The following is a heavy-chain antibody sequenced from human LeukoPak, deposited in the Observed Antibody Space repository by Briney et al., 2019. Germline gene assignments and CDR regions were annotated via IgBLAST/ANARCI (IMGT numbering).Heavy chain of an antibody. CDR1: GFTFSSYS. Sequence: TGGSLRLSCAASGFTFSSYSMNWVRQAPGKGLEWVAFISYGGTNKYYGDSVKGRFTISRDKNTLYLQMNSLRPEDTAVYYCAKVADHYDSSGYQGFDSWGQGTLVTVSS. CDR2: ISYGGTNK. D-gene: IGHD3-22*01. CDR3: AKVADHYDSSGYQGFDS. V-gene: IGHV3-30*18. J-gene: IGHJ4*02.